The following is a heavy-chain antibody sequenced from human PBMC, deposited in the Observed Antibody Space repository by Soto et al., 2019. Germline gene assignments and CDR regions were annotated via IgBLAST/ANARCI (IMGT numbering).Heavy chain of an antibody. CDR1: GYTFTGYY. D-gene: IGHD3-16*02. Sequence: ASVKVSCKASGYTFTGYYMHWVRQAPGQGLEWMGWINPNSGGTNYAQKFQGRVTMTRDTSISTAYMELSRLRSDDTAVYYCARANTQYDYVWGSYRPFDYWGQGTLVTV. CDR2: INPNSGGT. J-gene: IGHJ4*02. V-gene: IGHV1-2*02. CDR3: ARANTQYDYVWGSYRPFDY.